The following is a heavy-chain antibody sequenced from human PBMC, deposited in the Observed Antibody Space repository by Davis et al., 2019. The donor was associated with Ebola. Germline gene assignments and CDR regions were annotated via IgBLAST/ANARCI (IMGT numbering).Heavy chain of an antibody. D-gene: IGHD5-12*01. CDR3: ARRLVATYVFDY. V-gene: IGHV4-59*01. Sequence: MPSETLSLTCTVSGGSINNYFWSWIRQPPGKGLEWIGYIYHSGTTNYNPSLKSRVTISVDTSKNQFSLKLSSVTAADTAIYHCARRLVATYVFDYWGRGTLVTVPS. J-gene: IGHJ4*02. CDR2: IYHSGTT. CDR1: GGSINNYF.